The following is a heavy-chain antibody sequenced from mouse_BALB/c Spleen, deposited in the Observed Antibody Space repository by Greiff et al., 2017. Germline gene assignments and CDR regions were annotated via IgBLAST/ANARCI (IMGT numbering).Heavy chain of an antibody. CDR1: GFTFSSYW. V-gene: IGHV6-6*02. CDR2: IRLKSDNYAT. J-gene: IGHJ3*01. Sequence: EVKLMESGGGLVQPGGSMKLSCVASGFTFSSYWMSWVRQSPEKGLEWVAEIRLKSDNYATHYAESVKGKFTISRDDSKSRLYLQMNSLRAEDTGIYYCTGNYYGAYWGQGTLVTVSA. D-gene: IGHD1-1*01. CDR3: TGNYYGAY.